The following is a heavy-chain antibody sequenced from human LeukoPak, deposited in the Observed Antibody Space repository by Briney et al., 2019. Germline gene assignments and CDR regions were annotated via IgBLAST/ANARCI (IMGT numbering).Heavy chain of an antibody. D-gene: IGHD5-12*01. CDR1: GFTFSSYG. CDR3: ARAMRSGYDY. CDR2: ISSSSDSI. Sequence: GGSLRLSCAASGFTFSSYGMNWVRQAPGKGLEWVSYISSSSDSIHYADSVKGRFTISRDNAENSLYLQMNSLRDEDTAVYYCARAMRSGYDYWGQETLVTVSS. V-gene: IGHV3-48*02. J-gene: IGHJ4*02.